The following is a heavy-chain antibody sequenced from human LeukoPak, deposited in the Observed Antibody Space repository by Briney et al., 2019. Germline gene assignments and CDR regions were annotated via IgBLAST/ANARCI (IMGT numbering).Heavy chain of an antibody. CDR1: GGSVGSGTYY. V-gene: IGHV4-39*07. J-gene: IGHJ4*02. Sequence: SETLSLTCTVSGGSVGSGTYYWSWIRQSPGKGLEWIGNVYYSGSAYYNPSLKSRVTMSVDTSKNQFSLKLSSVTAADTAVYYCAREMWEYGGNSGAFDYWGQGTLVTVSS. CDR2: VYYSGSA. D-gene: IGHD4-23*01. CDR3: AREMWEYGGNSGAFDY.